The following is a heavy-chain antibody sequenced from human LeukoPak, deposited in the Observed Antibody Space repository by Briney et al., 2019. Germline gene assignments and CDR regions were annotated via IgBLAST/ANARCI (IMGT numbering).Heavy chain of an antibody. CDR1: GFSFSTYG. CDR2: ISSDASNQ. J-gene: IGHJ4*02. Sequence: GGSLRLSCVASGFSFSTYGMHWVRQAPGKGLEWVAVISSDASNQHYTDSVKGRFAISRDNSRNTLYLQTNSLRYEDTAVYYCAKDGCSGGSCQADYWGQGTLVTVSS. D-gene: IGHD2-15*01. V-gene: IGHV3-30*18. CDR3: AKDGCSGGSCQADY.